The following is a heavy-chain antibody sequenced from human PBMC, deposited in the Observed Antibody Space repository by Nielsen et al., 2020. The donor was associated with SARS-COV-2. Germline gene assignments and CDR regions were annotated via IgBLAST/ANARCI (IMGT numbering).Heavy chain of an antibody. Sequence: SVKVSCKASGGTFSSYAISWVRQAPGQGLEWMGGIIPIFGTANYAQKFQGRVTITADESTSTAYMELSRLRSDDTAVYYCATTSGGVSKKHGMDVWGQGTTVTVSS. CDR1: GGTFSSYA. J-gene: IGHJ6*02. CDR2: IIPIFGTA. CDR3: ATTSGGVSKKHGMDV. D-gene: IGHD2/OR15-2a*01. V-gene: IGHV1-69*13.